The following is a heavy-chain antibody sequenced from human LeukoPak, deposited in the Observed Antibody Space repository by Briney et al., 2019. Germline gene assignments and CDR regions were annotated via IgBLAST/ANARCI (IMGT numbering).Heavy chain of an antibody. J-gene: IGHJ4*02. CDR2: ISDGGVST. D-gene: IGHD6-6*01. CDR3: AKDLSSSS. V-gene: IGHV3-23*01. Sequence: PGGSLRLSCAASGFTFSSYAMSWVRQAPGKGLEWVSGISDGGVSTYYADSVKGQFTLSRDNSKNTLYLQMNSLRAEDTAVYYCAKDLSSSSWGQGTLVTVSS. CDR1: GFTFSSYA.